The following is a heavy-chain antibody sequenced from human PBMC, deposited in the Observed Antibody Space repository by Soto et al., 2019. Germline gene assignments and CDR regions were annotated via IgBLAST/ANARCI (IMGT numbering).Heavy chain of an antibody. V-gene: IGHV1-69*02. D-gene: IGHD3-3*01. Sequence: SVKVSCKASGGTFSSYTISWVRQAPGQGLEWMGRIIPILGIANYAQKFQGRVTITADKSTSTAYMELSSLRSEDTAVYYCATAVGVVIDRRDYYYYYMDVWGKGTTVTVSS. CDR1: GGTFSSYT. CDR3: ATAVGVVIDRRDYYYYYMDV. J-gene: IGHJ6*03. CDR2: IIPILGIA.